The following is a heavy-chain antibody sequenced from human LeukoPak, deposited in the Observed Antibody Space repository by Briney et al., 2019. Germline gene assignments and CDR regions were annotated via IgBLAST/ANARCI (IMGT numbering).Heavy chain of an antibody. V-gene: IGHV1-2*02. D-gene: IGHD2-15*01. CDR2: INPNSGGT. CDR1: GYTFTIYY. Sequence: ASVKVSCKASGYTFTIYYMHWVRQAPGQGLEWMGWINPNSGGTNYAQKFQGRVTMTRDTSISTAYMELSRLRSDDTAVYYCARDTGYCSGGSCSFDFYYWGQGTLVTVSS. J-gene: IGHJ4*02. CDR3: ARDTGYCSGGSCSFDFYY.